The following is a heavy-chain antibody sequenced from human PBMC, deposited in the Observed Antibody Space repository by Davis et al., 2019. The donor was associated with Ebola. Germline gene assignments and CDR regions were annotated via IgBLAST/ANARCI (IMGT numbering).Heavy chain of an antibody. CDR3: ARAQFPTTSDH. J-gene: IGHJ4*02. D-gene: IGHD1-1*01. CDR2: ISAYNGNT. V-gene: IGHV1-18*01. Sequence: AASVKVSCKASGYTFISYDIHWVRQAPGQGLEWMGWISAYNGNTNYAQKLQGRVTMTTDTSTSTAYMEVGILRSDDTAVYYCARAQFPTTSDHWGQGTLVTVSS. CDR1: GYTFISYD.